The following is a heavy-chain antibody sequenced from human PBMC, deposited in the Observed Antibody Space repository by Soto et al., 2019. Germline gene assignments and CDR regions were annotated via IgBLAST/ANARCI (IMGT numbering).Heavy chain of an antibody. CDR3: ARDNNWSYDY. Sequence: GGPLRLSCAASGFTFSSHWMHWVRQAPGKGLVWVSHIGPDGTTTRDADSVQGRFTISRDNARNTLYLQMDSLRDEDTAVYYCARDNNWSYDYWGQGILVTVSS. D-gene: IGHD1-1*01. J-gene: IGHJ4*02. CDR2: IGPDGTTT. CDR1: GFTFSSHW. V-gene: IGHV3-74*01.